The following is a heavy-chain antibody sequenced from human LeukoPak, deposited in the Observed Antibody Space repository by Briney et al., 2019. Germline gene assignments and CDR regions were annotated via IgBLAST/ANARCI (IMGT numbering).Heavy chain of an antibody. D-gene: IGHD3-22*01. CDR2: ISSSSSYI. CDR1: GFTFSSYG. Sequence: GRSLRLSCAASGFTFSSYGMHWVRQAPGKGLEWVSSISSSSSYIYYADSVKGRFTISRDNAKNSLYLQMNSLRAEDTAVYYCARVDDSSGYYFDYWGQGTLVTVSS. CDR3: ARVDDSSGYYFDY. J-gene: IGHJ4*02. V-gene: IGHV3-21*01.